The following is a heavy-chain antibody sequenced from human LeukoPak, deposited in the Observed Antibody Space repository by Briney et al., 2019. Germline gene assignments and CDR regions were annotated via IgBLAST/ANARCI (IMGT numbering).Heavy chain of an antibody. D-gene: IGHD4-17*01. Sequence: PGGSLRPSCAASGFTFSSYAMNWVRQAPGKGLEWVSAVSGGGGTTHYADSVKGRFTISRDNSNHMLFLQMNSLRAEDTAVYYCAREVRVTTVLDYWGQGTQVTVSS. CDR1: GFTFSSYA. V-gene: IGHV3-23*01. J-gene: IGHJ4*02. CDR3: AREVRVTTVLDY. CDR2: VSGGGGTT.